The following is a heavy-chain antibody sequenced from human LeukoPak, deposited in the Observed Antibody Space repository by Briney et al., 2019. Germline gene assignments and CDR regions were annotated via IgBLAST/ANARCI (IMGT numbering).Heavy chain of an antibody. CDR2: ISSSSSSI. CDR3: ARSHSGDDY. V-gene: IGHV3-21*01. D-gene: IGHD2-21*01. CDR1: GFTFSSYS. J-gene: IGHJ4*02. Sequence: GGSLRLSCAASGFTFSSYSMNWVRQAPGKGLEWVSSISSSSSSIYYADSVKGRFTISRDNAKNSLYLQMNSLRAEDTAVYYCARSHSGDDYWGQGTLVTVSS.